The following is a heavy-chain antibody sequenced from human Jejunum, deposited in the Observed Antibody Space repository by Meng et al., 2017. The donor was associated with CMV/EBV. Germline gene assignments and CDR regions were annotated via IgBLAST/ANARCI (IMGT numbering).Heavy chain of an antibody. V-gene: IGHV3-48*04. CDR2: ITSSSSTL. CDR1: FSFYS. CDR3: ARDSFLGAAAVLPFDY. D-gene: IGHD6-13*01. Sequence: FSFYSMNGVRQAAGKVLEWISYITSSSSTLYYADSVLGRFTISRDDAKKSLYLQMTNLGPEDTGVYYCARDSFLGAAAVLPFDYWGQGTLVTVSS. J-gene: IGHJ4*02.